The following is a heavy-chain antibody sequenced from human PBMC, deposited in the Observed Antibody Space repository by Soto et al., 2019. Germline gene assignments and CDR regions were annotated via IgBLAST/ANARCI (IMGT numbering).Heavy chain of an antibody. CDR1: GFTFSSYA. V-gene: IGHV3-23*01. J-gene: IGHJ3*02. D-gene: IGHD1-7*01. CDR3: SKVGASNWNYFQDAFDI. Sequence: EVQLLESGGGLVQPGGSLRLSCAASGFTFSSYAMSWVRQAPGKGLEWVSAISCSGGSTYYAVSVKGRFTISRDNSKNTLYLQMKSLRAEDTAVYYWSKVGASNWNYFQDAFDIWGQGTMVTVSS. CDR2: ISCSGGST.